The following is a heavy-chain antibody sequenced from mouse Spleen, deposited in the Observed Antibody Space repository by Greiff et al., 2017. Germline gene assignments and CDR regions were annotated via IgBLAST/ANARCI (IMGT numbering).Heavy chain of an antibody. V-gene: IGHV2-9-1*01. CDR3: ARTRDDYDENYAMDY. Sequence: VQLVESGPGLVAPSQSLSITCTVSGFSLTSYAISWVRQPPGKGLEWLGVIWTGGGTNYNSALKSRLSISKDNSKSQVFLKMNSLQTDDTARYYCARTRDDYDENYAMDYWGQGTSVTVSS. CDR1: GFSLTSYA. CDR2: IWTGGGT. J-gene: IGHJ4*01. D-gene: IGHD2-4*01.